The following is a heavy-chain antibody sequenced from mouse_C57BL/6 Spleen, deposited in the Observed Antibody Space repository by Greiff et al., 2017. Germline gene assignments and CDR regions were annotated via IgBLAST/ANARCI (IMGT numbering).Heavy chain of an antibody. CDR3: ANALTVTFDY. V-gene: IGHV5-17*01. D-gene: IGHD4-1*01. CDR2: ISSGSSTI. J-gene: IGHJ2*01. CDR1: GFTFSDYG. Sequence: VESGGGLVKPGGSLKLSCAASGFTFSDYGMHWVRQAPEKGLEWVAYISSGSSTIYYADTVKGRFTISRDNAKNILFLQMTSLRSEDTAMYYCANALTVTFDYWGQGTTLTVSS.